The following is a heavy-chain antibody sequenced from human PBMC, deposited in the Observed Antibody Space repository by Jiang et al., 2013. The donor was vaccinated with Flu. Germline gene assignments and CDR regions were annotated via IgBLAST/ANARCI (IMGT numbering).Heavy chain of an antibody. CDR3: VRNVRRSDNFAYYAEY. Sequence: KISCKGLDTVLTPIGSAGCARCPERLEWMGLIYPEDSDTRYSPSFQGQVTISADRSISTAYLQWSSLKVSDTATYYCVRNVRRSDNFAYYAEYWGQGTQVTVSS. J-gene: IGHJ4*02. V-gene: IGHV5-51*01. CDR2: IYPEDSDT. CDR1: DTVLTPIG. D-gene: IGHD3-16*01.